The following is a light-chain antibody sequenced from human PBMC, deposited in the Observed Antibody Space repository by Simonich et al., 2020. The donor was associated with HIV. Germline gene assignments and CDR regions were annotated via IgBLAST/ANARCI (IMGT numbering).Light chain of an antibody. CDR2: RND. V-gene: IGLV1-44*01. Sequence: QSVLTQPPSASGTPGQRVTISCSGSSSNIGSSTVNWYQQLPGAAPKPLIYRNDQRPSGVPDRFSGSKSGTSASLAISGLQSEEEAAYYCAAWDDSLNGPVFGGGTKLTVL. CDR1: SSNIGSST. J-gene: IGLJ3*02. CDR3: AAWDDSLNGPV.